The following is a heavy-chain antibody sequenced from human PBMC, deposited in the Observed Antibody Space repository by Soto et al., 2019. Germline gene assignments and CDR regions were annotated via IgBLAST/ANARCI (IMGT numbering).Heavy chain of an antibody. D-gene: IGHD3-22*01. J-gene: IGHJ3*02. Sequence: GGSLRLSCAASGFTFSSYDMHWVRQATGKGLEWVSAIGTAGDTYYPGSVKGRFTISRENAKNSLYLQMNSLRAGDTAVYYCARGQAYYYDSAAFDIWGQGTMVTVS. CDR3: ARGQAYYYDSAAFDI. CDR1: GFTFSSYD. CDR2: IGTAGDT. V-gene: IGHV3-13*01.